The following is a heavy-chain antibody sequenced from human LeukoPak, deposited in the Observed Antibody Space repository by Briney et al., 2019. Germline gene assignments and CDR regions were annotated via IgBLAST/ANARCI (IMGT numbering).Heavy chain of an antibody. D-gene: IGHD2-21*02. CDR1: GGTFSSYA. CDR3: ARAQGAYCGGDCYWSPDDAFDI. J-gene: IGHJ3*02. V-gene: IGHV1-69*13. CDR2: IILIFGTA. Sequence: SVKVSCKASGGTFSSYAISWVRQAPGQGLEWMGGIILIFGTANYAQKFQGRVTITADESTSTAYMELSSLRSEDTAVYYCARAQGAYCGGDCYWSPDDAFDIWGQGTMVTVSS.